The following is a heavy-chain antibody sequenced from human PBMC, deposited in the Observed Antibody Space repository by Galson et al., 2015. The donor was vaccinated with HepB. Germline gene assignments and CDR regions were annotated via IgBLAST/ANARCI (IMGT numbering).Heavy chain of an antibody. Sequence: SLRLSCAASGFTFRNYAMNWVRQAPGEGLEWVSAISGGAGTTYTTDSVKGRFTISRDNSQNTLHLQMNSLRVEDTAVYYCAKGFGYGDYRWFDPWGQGTLVTVSS. CDR2: ISGGAGTT. CDR3: AKGFGYGDYRWFDP. CDR1: GFTFRNYA. D-gene: IGHD4-17*01. J-gene: IGHJ5*02. V-gene: IGHV3-23*01.